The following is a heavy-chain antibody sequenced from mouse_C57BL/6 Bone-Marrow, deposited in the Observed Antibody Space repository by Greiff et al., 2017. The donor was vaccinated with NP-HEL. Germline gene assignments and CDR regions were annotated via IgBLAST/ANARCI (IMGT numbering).Heavy chain of an antibody. V-gene: IGHV1-81*01. CDR3: ARDDDYPWFAY. CDR2: IYPRSGNT. J-gene: IGHJ3*01. Sequence: VQLQESGAELARPGASVKLSCKASGYTFTSYGISWVKQRTGQGLEWIGEIYPRSGNTYYNEKFKGKATLTADKSSSTAYMELRSLTSEDSAVYFCARDDDYPWFAYWGQGTLVTVSA. D-gene: IGHD2-4*01. CDR1: GYTFTSYG.